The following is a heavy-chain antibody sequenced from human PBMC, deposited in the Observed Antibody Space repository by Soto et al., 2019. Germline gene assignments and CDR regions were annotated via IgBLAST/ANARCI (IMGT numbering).Heavy chain of an antibody. V-gene: IGHV3-30-3*01. Sequence: PGGSLRLSCAASGFTFSSYAMHWVRQAPGKGLEWVAVISYDGSNKYYADSVKGRFTISRDNSKNTLYLQMNSLRAEDTAVYYCARAHYYGDLYYFDYWGQGTLVTVSS. D-gene: IGHD4-17*01. CDR3: ARAHYYGDLYYFDY. J-gene: IGHJ4*02. CDR2: ISYDGSNK. CDR1: GFTFSSYA.